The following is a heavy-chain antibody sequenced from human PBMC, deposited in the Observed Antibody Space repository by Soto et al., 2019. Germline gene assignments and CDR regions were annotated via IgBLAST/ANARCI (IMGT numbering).Heavy chain of an antibody. J-gene: IGHJ4*02. CDR1: GASVSSYY. V-gene: IGHV4-59*08. CDR3: ARHAPGGPFDY. CDR2: IFYSGNT. Sequence: PSETLSLTCTVSGASVSSYYWSWIRQPPGKGLEWIGYIFYSGNTNYNPSLNSRVTLSVDTSKNQFSLKLTSVTAADTAVYYCARHAPGGPFDYWGQGTLVTVSS.